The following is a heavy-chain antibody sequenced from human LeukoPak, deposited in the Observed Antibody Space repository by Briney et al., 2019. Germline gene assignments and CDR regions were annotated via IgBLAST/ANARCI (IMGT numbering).Heavy chain of an antibody. Sequence: GASVKVSCKTSGFTFSNSAIQWVRQARGQPLEWIGWVIVGSGRTHYAQRFHDRLLITRDMATNVASLEASSLTSEDTAVYYCAKRRGLELTYYYHMDVWGKGTTVTVSS. D-gene: IGHD1-7*01. CDR1: GFTFSNSA. V-gene: IGHV1-58*02. CDR3: AKRRGLELTYYYHMDV. CDR2: VIVGSGRT. J-gene: IGHJ6*03.